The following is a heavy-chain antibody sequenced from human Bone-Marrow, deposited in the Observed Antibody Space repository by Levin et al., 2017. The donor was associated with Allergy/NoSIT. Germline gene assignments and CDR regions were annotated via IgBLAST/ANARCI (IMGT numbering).Heavy chain of an antibody. CDR3: ARFVWGSYRGFDY. Sequence: KSSETLSLTCTVSGGSISSDNWSWIRQPPGKGLEWIGYIYDTGNTNYNPSLKSRVTLSVDTSKNQFSLKLSSVTHADTAVYYCARFVWGSYRGFDYWGQGTLVTVSS. D-gene: IGHD3-16*02. J-gene: IGHJ4*02. V-gene: IGHV4-59*01. CDR2: IYDTGNT. CDR1: GGSISSDN.